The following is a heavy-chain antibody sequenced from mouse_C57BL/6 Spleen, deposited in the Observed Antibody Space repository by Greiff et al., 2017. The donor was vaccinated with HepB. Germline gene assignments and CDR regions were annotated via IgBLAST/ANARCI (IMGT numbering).Heavy chain of an antibody. J-gene: IGHJ2*01. CDR1: GYTFTSYW. Sequence: QVQLQQSGAELVKPGASVKMSCKASGYTFTSYWITWVKQRPGQGLEWIGDIYPGSGSTNYNEKFKSKATLTVDTSSSTAYMQLSSLTSEDSAVYYCAKGGDYYGSRDYWGQGTTLTVSS. D-gene: IGHD1-1*01. V-gene: IGHV1-55*01. CDR2: IYPGSGST. CDR3: AKGGDYYGSRDY.